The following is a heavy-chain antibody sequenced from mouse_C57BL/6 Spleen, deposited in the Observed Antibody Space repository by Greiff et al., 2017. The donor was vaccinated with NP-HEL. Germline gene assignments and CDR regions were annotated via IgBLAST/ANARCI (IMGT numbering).Heavy chain of an antibody. CDR3: ARIRGTRDAMDY. CDR2: INPSSSYT. J-gene: IGHJ4*01. Sequence: VQLQESGAELVKPGASVKLSCKASGYTFTSYWMHWVKQRPGQGLEWIGYINPSSSYTKYNQKFKDKATLIADKYTSTAYMQLRSLTYEDSAVYYCARIRGTRDAMDYWGQGTSVTVSS. CDR1: GYTFTSYW. V-gene: IGHV1-7*01.